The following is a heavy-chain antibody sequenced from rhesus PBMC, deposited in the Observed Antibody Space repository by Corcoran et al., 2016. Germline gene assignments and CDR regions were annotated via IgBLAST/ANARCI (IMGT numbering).Heavy chain of an antibody. CDR1: GGSFSGYS. V-gene: IGHV4-165*01. CDR3: ARELLEYDY. J-gene: IGHJ4*01. Sequence: QVQLQESGPGLVKPSETLSLTCAVSGGSFSGYSWGWLRPPPGKGLEWIGYISGSSGSTDYNPSLKSRVTISTDTSKNQFSLKLSSVTAADTAVYYCARELLEYDYWGQGVLVTVSS. CDR2: ISGSSGST. D-gene: IGHD2-33*01.